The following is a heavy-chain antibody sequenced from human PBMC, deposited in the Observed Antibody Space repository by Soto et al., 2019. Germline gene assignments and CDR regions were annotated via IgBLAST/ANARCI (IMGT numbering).Heavy chain of an antibody. CDR1: GFSFSSYN. V-gene: IGHV3-48*02. CDR3: ARPWNQLGHPGHWYFDP. D-gene: IGHD1-1*01. J-gene: IGHJ2*01. Sequence: EVQLVESGGGLVQPGGSLRLSCAASGFSFSSYNMNWVRQAPGKGLEWLSYISSSSNTIYYADSVKGRFTISRDNAKKSLYLEMNSLSDEDTAVYYCARPWNQLGHPGHWYFDPWGRGTLVTVS. CDR2: ISSSSNTI.